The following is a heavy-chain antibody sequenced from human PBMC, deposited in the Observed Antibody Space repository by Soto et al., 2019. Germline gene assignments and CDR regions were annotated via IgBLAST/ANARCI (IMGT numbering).Heavy chain of an antibody. CDR2: ISRDEDNT. V-gene: IGHV3-23*01. D-gene: IGHD2-2*03. CDR1: QFTFGGLG. Sequence: VLLLESGGGFVQPGGSVRLSCAAPQFTFGGLGLSWVRQSPGRGLEWVATISRDEDNTHYADSVNGRFTSSKDRSTNTLHLHMASLRAEDTAMYYGVSWMSAHFAYWGRGPLVTVSS. CDR3: VSWMSAHFAY. J-gene: IGHJ4*02.